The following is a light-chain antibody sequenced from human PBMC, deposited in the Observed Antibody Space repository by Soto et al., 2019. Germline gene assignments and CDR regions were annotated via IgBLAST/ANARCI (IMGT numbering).Light chain of an antibody. Sequence: QSALTQPPSASGSPGQSVTISCTGTSSDVGGYNYVSWYQQHPGKAPKLMIYEVSKRPSGVPDRFSGSKSGNTASLTVSELQAEDEADYYCSSYAGSHYVFGTGTKLTVL. CDR2: EVS. V-gene: IGLV2-8*01. CDR3: SSYAGSHYV. J-gene: IGLJ1*01. CDR1: SSDVGGYNY.